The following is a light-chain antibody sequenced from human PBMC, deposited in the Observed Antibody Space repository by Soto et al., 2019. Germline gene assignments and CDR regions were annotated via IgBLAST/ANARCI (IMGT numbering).Light chain of an antibody. CDR3: QQSYSTPLT. CDR2: AAS. CDR1: QGINSW. Sequence: DIQMTQSPSSVSASVGDRVTMTCRASQGINSWLAWYQQKPGKAPKLLIYAASNLQSGVPSRFSGSGSGTDFTLTISSLQPEDFATYYCQQSYSTPLTFGGGTKVDIK. V-gene: IGKV1-12*01. J-gene: IGKJ4*01.